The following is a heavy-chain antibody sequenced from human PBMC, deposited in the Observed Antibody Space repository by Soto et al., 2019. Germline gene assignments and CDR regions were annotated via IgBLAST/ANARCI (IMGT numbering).Heavy chain of an antibody. D-gene: IGHD6-25*01. J-gene: IGHJ6*02. CDR1: GFTFSSYG. CDR3: ARDSGYYGMDV. Sequence: LRLSCSASGFTFSSYGMHWVRQAPGKGLEWVAVIWYDGSNKYYADSVKGRFTISRDNSKNTLYLQMNSLRAEDTAVYYCARDSGYYGMDVWGQGTTVTVSS. CDR2: IWYDGSNK. V-gene: IGHV3-33*01.